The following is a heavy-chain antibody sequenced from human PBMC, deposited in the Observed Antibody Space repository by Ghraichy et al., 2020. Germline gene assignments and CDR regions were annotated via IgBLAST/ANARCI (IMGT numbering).Heavy chain of an antibody. D-gene: IGHD5-18*01. J-gene: IGHJ4*02. V-gene: IGHV3-15*01. CDR2: IKSKTDGGTT. CDR3: TTDYLPHTYGYRLALWY. CDR1: GFTFSNAW. Sequence: GGSLRLSCVASGFTFSNAWLSWVRQAPGKGLEWVGRIKSKTDGGTTDYAAPVKGRFTISRDDSENTLYLQMNSLKTEDTAVYYCTTDYLPHTYGYRLALWYWGQGTLVTVSS.